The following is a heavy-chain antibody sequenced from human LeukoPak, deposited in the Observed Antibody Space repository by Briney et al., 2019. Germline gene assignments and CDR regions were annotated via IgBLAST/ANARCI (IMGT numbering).Heavy chain of an antibody. J-gene: IGHJ3*02. CDR1: GFTFSSYG. V-gene: IGHV3-23*01. CDR2: ISGSGGST. CDR3: AKVIVVVIHDAFDI. Sequence: PGRSLRLSCAASGFTFSSYGMHWVRQAPGKGLEWVSAISGSGGSTYYADSVKGRFTISRDNSKNTLYLQMNSLRAEDTAVYYCAKVIVVVIHDAFDIWGQGTMVTVSS. D-gene: IGHD3-22*01.